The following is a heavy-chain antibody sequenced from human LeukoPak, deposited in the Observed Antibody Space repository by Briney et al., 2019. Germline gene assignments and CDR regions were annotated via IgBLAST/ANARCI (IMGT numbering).Heavy chain of an antibody. CDR2: ISYDGGKK. Sequence: PGGSLRLSCAASGFIFSNYAMHWVRQAPGKGPEWVAVISYDGGKKYYADSVKGRFTISRDNSKNTLYLQMNSLRAEDTAVYYCARSYYDVLTGYGEVDFWGQGTLVTVSS. V-gene: IGHV3-30*04. CDR3: ARSYYDVLTGYGEVDF. D-gene: IGHD3-9*01. CDR1: GFIFSNYA. J-gene: IGHJ4*02.